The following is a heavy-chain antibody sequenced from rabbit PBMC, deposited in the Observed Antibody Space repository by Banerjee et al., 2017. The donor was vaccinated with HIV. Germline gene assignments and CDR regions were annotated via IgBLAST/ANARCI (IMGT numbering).Heavy chain of an antibody. J-gene: IGHJ4*01. Sequence: QEQLEESGGDLVKPEGSLTLTCTASGFSFTNKYVMCWVRQAPGKGLEWIACINTSSGNTVYASWAKGRFTISRTSTTTVTLQMTSLTAADTATYFCARDLAAVTGWNFNLWGPGTLVTVS. CDR1: GFSFTNKYV. CDR3: ARDLAAVTGWNFNL. CDR2: INTSSGNT. V-gene: IGHV1S45*01. D-gene: IGHD7-1*01.